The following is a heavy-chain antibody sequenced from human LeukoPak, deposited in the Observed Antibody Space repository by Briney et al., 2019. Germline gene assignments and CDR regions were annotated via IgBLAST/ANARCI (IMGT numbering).Heavy chain of an antibody. Sequence: SCKASGGTFSSYGMHWVRQAPGKGLEWVAVISYDGSNKYYADSVKGRFTISRDNSKNTLYLQMNSLRAEDTAVYYCAKDLLVLLGRSSLGMDVWGQGTTATVSS. CDR3: AKDLLVLLGRSSLGMDV. CDR1: GGTFSSYG. CDR2: ISYDGSNK. V-gene: IGHV3-30*18. J-gene: IGHJ6*02. D-gene: IGHD2-2*01.